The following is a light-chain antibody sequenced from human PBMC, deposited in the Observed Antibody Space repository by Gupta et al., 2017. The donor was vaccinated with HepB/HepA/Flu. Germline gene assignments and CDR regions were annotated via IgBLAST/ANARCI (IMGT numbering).Light chain of an antibody. V-gene: IGKV1-9*01. CDR3: QQFNSYPIT. Sequence: DIQLIQSPSFLSASVGDRVTITCRASQDINSYLIWYQQKPGKAPNLLIYTASTLQGGVTSRFSGSGSGTEFTLTISSLQPEDFATYYCQQFNSYPITFGQGTQMDIK. CDR1: QDINSY. J-gene: IGKJ5*01. CDR2: TAS.